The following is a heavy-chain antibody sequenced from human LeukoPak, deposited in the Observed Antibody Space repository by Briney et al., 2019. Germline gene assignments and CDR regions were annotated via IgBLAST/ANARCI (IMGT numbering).Heavy chain of an antibody. D-gene: IGHD3-10*01. V-gene: IGHV3-21*01. J-gene: IGHJ4*02. CDR3: ARGGGFYGSGTYYFDY. CDR1: GFTFSSYT. Sequence: GGSLRLSCATSGFTFSSYTMNWVRQAPGKGLEWVSSISSSSTNIFFADSLKGRFTISRDNAKNSLYLQMNSLRAEDTAVYYCARGGGFYGSGTYYFDYWGQGTLVTVSS. CDR2: ISSSSTNI.